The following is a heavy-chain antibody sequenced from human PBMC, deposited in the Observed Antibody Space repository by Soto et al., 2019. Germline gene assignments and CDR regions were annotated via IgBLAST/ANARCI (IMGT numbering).Heavy chain of an antibody. CDR3: ARDANNRDSSVYYDVFDI. Sequence: DVQLMESGGGLVQPGGSLRLSCTASGFTFENYWMTWIRQAPGKGLEWVANIRKDGTQEHYVDSVEGRFSVSRDNATASLYLQMNSLRIEDTAVYYCARDANNRDSSVYYDVFDIWGQGTMVTVSP. J-gene: IGHJ3*02. CDR1: GFTFENYW. CDR2: IRKDGTQE. D-gene: IGHD3-22*01. V-gene: IGHV3-7*05.